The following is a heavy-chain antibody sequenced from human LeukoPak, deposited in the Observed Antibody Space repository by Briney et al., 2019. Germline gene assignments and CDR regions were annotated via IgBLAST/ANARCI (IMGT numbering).Heavy chain of an antibody. CDR3: ARRRLAAADNGIDI. D-gene: IGHD6-13*01. CDR1: GYRFSSYW. CDR2: IYPDDSDA. V-gene: IGHV5-51*01. Sequence: GESLKISCKGSGYRFSSYWIGWVRQMPGKGLEWMGIIYPDDSDAEYSPSFQGQVTISADKSISSAYLQWSSLKASDTAMYYCARRRLAAADNGIDIWGQGTMVTVSS. J-gene: IGHJ3*02.